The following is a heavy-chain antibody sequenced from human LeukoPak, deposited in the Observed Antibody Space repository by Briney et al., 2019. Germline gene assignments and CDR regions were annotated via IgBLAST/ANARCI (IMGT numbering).Heavy chain of an antibody. J-gene: IGHJ4*02. CDR2: ISGSGGST. D-gene: IGHD1-26*01. CDR3: AKGRRPQYSGSPGVFDY. CDR1: GFTFSSYA. V-gene: IGHV3-23*01. Sequence: HAGASLRLSCAASGFTFSSYAMSWVRQAPGKGLEWVSAISGSGGSTYYADSVKGRFTISRDNSKNTLYLQMNSLRAEDTAVYYCAKGRRPQYSGSPGVFDYWGQGTLVTVSS.